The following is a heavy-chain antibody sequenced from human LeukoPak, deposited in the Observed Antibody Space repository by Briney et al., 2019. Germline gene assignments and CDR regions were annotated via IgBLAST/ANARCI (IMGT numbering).Heavy chain of an antibody. CDR2: ISAYNGNT. CDR3: ARDPGEDIVVVPAVLDY. CDR1: GYTFTSYG. V-gene: IGHV1-18*01. Sequence: ASVKVSCKASGYTFTSYGISWVRQAPGQGLEWMGWISAYNGNTNYAQKLQGRVTMTTDTSTSTAYMELRSLRSDDTAVYYCARDPGEDIVVVPAVLDYWGQGTLVTVSS. D-gene: IGHD2-2*01. J-gene: IGHJ4*02.